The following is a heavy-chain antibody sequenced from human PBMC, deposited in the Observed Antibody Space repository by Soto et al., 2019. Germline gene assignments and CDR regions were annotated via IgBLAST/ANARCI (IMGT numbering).Heavy chain of an antibody. CDR2: IYWDDDK. J-gene: IGHJ4*02. V-gene: IGHV2-5*02. D-gene: IGHD2-2*01. CDR1: GFSLDTTGVG. CDR3: AHLDHCRGSTCYTGLSDYFDY. Sequence: QITLKESGPPLLEPTQTLTLTCTFSGFSLDTTGVGVGWLRQSPGKALEWLSLIYWDDDKRYRASPRSSLTLTRDTSKNQVVLTMTNVQPADTATYYCAHLDHCRGSTCYTGLSDYFDYWGQGTLVTVSS.